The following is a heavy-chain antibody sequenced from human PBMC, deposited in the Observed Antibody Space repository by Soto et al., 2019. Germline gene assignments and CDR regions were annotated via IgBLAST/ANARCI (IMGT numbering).Heavy chain of an antibody. V-gene: IGHV3-33*05. CDR3: ARDISSDYFDY. CDR2: ISYDGKNQ. J-gene: IGHJ4*02. D-gene: IGHD6-6*01. Sequence: PGGSLRLSCAASGFTFRIYGMHWVRQAPGKGLEGVAVISYDGKNQYYANSVKGRFIVSRDDSKNTLFLQMNSLRAEDTAVYYCARDISSDYFDYWGQGTLVTVSS. CDR1: GFTFRIYG.